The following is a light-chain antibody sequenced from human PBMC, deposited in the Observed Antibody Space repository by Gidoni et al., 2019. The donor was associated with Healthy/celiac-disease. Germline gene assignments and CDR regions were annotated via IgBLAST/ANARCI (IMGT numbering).Light chain of an antibody. J-gene: IGLJ3*02. Sequence: QSVLTQPPSVSTAPGQKVTISCSGSRSNIGKNYVSWYQQLPGTAPKLLIYDNNKRPSGIPDRFSGSQSGTSATLGITGLQTGDEADYYCGTWDSSLSARVFGGGTKLTVL. CDR2: DNN. CDR3: GTWDSSLSARV. CDR1: RSNIGKNY. V-gene: IGLV1-51*01.